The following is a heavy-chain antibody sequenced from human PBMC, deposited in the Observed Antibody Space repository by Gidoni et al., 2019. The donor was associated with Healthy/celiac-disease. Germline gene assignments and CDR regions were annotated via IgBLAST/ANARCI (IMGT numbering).Heavy chain of an antibody. J-gene: IGHJ3*02. CDR1: GGTFSSYA. D-gene: IGHD3-10*01. V-gene: IGHV1-69*01. CDR3: ASSRVVRGVIINDAFDI. CDR2: LIPIFGTA. Sequence: QVQLVQSGAEGKKPGSSVKVSCKASGGTFSSYAISWVRQAPGQGLEWMGGLIPIFGTATYAQKFQGRVTIPADESTSTAYIELSSLRSEDTAVYYCASSRVVRGVIINDAFDIWGQGTMVTVSS.